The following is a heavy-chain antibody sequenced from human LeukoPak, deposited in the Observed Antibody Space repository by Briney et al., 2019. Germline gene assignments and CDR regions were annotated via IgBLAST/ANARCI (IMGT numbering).Heavy chain of an antibody. V-gene: IGHV3-30*18. CDR2: ISYDGSNK. CDR3: AKEDIVVVPAAIRRSYYYYGMDV. D-gene: IGHD2-2*01. Sequence: GGPLRLSCAASGFTFSSYGMHWVRQAPGKGLEWVAVISYDGSNKYYADSVKGRFTISRDNSKNTLYLQMNSLRAEDTAVYYCAKEDIVVVPAAIRRSYYYYGMDVWGKGTTVTVSS. J-gene: IGHJ6*04. CDR1: GFTFSSYG.